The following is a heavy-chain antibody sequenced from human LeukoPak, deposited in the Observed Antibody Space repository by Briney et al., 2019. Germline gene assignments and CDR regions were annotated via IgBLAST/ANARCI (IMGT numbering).Heavy chain of an antibody. CDR3: ARGLYCSSSTSCYDYGMDV. V-gene: IGHV1-69*13. D-gene: IGHD2-2*01. CDR1: GYTFTSYG. Sequence: ASVKVSCKASGYTFTSYGISWVRQAPGQGLEWMGGIIPILGTAKYAQKLQGRVTITADESTNTGYMELSSLRSEDTAVYYCARGLYCSSSTSCYDYGMDVWGQGTTVTVSS. J-gene: IGHJ6*02. CDR2: IIPILGTA.